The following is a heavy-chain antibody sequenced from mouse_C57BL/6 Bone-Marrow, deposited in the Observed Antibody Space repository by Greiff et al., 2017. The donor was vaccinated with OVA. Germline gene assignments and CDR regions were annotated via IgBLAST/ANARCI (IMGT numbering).Heavy chain of an antibody. CDR3: ARDDYDEKGKDFDY. CDR2: INPNNGGT. CDR1: GYTFTDSN. Sequence: VQLQQSGPELVKPGASVTMSCKASGYTFTDSNMHWVKQSHGKSLEWIGYINPNNGGTSYNQKFKGKATLTVNNSSNTAYMELRSLTTGDSAVYYCARDDYDEKGKDFDYWGQGTTLTVSS. J-gene: IGHJ2*01. V-gene: IGHV1-22*01. D-gene: IGHD2-4*01.